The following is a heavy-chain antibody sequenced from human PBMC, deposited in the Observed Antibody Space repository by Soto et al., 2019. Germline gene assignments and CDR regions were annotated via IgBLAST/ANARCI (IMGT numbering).Heavy chain of an antibody. CDR2: INHSGST. Sequence: SETLSLTCAVYGGSFSGYYWSWIRQPPGKGLEWIGEINHSGSTNYNPSLKSRVTISVDTSKNQFSLKLSSVTAADTAVYYFARGRPPINYYGSGSHGWAFDIWGQGTMVTVSS. CDR3: ARGRPPINYYGSGSHGWAFDI. D-gene: IGHD3-10*01. V-gene: IGHV4-34*01. CDR1: GGSFSGYY. J-gene: IGHJ3*02.